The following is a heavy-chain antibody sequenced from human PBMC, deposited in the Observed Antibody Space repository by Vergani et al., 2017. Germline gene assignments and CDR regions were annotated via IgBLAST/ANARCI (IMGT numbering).Heavy chain of an antibody. V-gene: IGHV1-2*02. D-gene: IGHD2-21*02. CDR3: AREAAGVVTAYNHDNWFDP. CDR2: IIPNSGGT. J-gene: IGHJ5*02. CDR1: GGTFSSYA. Sequence: QVQLVQSGAEVKKPGSSVKVSCKASGGTFSSYAISWVRQAPGQGLEWMGGIIPNSGGTNYAQKFQGRVTMTRDTSISTAYMELSRLRSDDTAVYYCAREAAGVVTAYNHDNWFDPWGQGTLVTVSS.